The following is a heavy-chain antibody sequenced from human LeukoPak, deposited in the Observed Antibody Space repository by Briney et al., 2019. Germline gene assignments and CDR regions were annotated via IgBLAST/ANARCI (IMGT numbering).Heavy chain of an antibody. Sequence: SETLSLTCTVSGGSISGYYWSWIRQPPGKGLEWIGYISYSGSTKYNPSLKSRVTISVDTSKNQFSLNLSSVTAADTAVYYCARSYGSGSYFDYWGQGTLVTVSS. CDR2: ISYSGST. CDR3: ARSYGSGSYFDY. J-gene: IGHJ4*02. CDR1: GGSISGYY. D-gene: IGHD3-10*01. V-gene: IGHV4-59*01.